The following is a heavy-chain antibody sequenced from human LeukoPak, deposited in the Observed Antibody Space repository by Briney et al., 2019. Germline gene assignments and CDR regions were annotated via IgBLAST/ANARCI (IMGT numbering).Heavy chain of an antibody. CDR3: ARAAVVVAAINYYYYGMDV. J-gene: IGHJ6*02. D-gene: IGHD2-15*01. V-gene: IGHV1-69*13. Sequence: SVKVSCKASGGTFSSYAISWVRQAPGQGLEWMGGIIPIFGTANYAQKFQGRVTITADESTSTAYMELGSLRSEETAVYYCARAAVVVAAINYYYYGMDVWGQGTTVTVSS. CDR1: GGTFSSYA. CDR2: IIPIFGTA.